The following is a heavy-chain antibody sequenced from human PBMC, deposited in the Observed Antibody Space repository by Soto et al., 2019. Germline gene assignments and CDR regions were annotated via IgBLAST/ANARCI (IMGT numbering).Heavy chain of an antibody. D-gene: IGHD2-2*02. Sequence: ASVKVSCKASGYTFTSYYMHWVRQAPGQGLEWMGIINPSGGSTSYAQKFQGRVTMTRDASTSTVYMELSSLRSEDTAVYYCARDASLDCSSTRCYKEMYYYYGMEVWGQGTTLTSP. V-gene: IGHV1-46*01. CDR3: ARDASLDCSSTRCYKEMYYYYGMEV. CDR2: INPSGGST. CDR1: GYTFTSYY. J-gene: IGHJ6*02.